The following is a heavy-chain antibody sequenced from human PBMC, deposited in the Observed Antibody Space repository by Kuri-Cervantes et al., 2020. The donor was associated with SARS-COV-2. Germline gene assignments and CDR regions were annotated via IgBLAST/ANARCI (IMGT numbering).Heavy chain of an antibody. J-gene: IGHJ6*02. CDR3: ARDGGGARDYYYGMDV. Sequence: SETPSLTCAVYGGSFSGYYWSWIRQPPGKGLEWIGEINHSGSTNYNPSLKSRVTISVDTSKNQFSLKLSSVAAADTAVYYCARDGGGARDYYYGMDVWGQGTTVTVSS. CDR2: INHSGST. V-gene: IGHV4-34*01. D-gene: IGHD4-23*01. CDR1: GGSFSGYY.